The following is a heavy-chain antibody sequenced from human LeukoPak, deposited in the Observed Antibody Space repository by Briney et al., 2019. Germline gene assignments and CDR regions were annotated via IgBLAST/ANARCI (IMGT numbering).Heavy chain of an antibody. V-gene: IGHV4-38-2*02. Sequence: NPSETLSLTCTVSGYSISSGYYWGWVRQPPGKGLEWIGNIYHSGSDFYNPSLKSRVTISVDTSKNQFSLNLSSVTAADTAVYYCARASTLNYYFGMDVWGQGTTVTVSS. D-gene: IGHD5/OR15-5a*01. CDR1: GYSISSGYY. J-gene: IGHJ6*02. CDR3: ARASTLNYYFGMDV. CDR2: IYHSGSD.